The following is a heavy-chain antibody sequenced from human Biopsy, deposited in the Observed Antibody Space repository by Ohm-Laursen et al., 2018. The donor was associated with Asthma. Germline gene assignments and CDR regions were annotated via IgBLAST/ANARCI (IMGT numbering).Heavy chain of an antibody. J-gene: IGHJ4*02. V-gene: IGHV3-11*01. D-gene: IGHD3-22*01. CDR3: ARLAYYDRSGTHYFDH. CDR2: IDKSSSTI. CDR1: GFTLSDYY. Sequence: SLRLSCSAFGFTLSDYYMTWVRQAPGKGLEWVSYIDKSSSTIYYADSVKGRFTISRDNAKNSLYLQMNSLRAEDTAVYFCARLAYYDRSGTHYFDHWGQGNLVTVSS.